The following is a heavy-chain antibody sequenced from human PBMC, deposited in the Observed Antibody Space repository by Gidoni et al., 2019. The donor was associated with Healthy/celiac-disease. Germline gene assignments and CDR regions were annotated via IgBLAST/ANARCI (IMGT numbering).Heavy chain of an antibody. CDR1: GFTFSSYE. CDR3: ARDFGSSWYDAFDI. D-gene: IGHD6-13*01. J-gene: IGHJ3*02. CDR2: ISSSGSTI. Sequence: EVQLVESGGGLVQPGGSLRLYCAASGFTFSSYEMNWVRQAPGKGLEWVSYISSSGSTIYYADSVKGRFTISRDNAKNSLYLQMNSLRAEDTAVYYCARDFGSSWYDAFDIWGQGTMVTVSS. V-gene: IGHV3-48*03.